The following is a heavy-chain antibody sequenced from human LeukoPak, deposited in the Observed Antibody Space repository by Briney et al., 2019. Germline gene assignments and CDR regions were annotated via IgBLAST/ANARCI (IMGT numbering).Heavy chain of an antibody. Sequence: PGGSLRLSCAASGFTCSSYAMSWVRQAPGKGLEWVSGISGNGGTTYFADSVKGRFTISRDNSKNTLYLQMNSLRVEDTAVYYCASGYSSDYGGNTYWGQGTLVTVSS. CDR1: GFTCSSYA. CDR3: ASGYSSDYGGNTY. J-gene: IGHJ4*02. V-gene: IGHV3-23*01. D-gene: IGHD4-23*01. CDR2: ISGNGGTT.